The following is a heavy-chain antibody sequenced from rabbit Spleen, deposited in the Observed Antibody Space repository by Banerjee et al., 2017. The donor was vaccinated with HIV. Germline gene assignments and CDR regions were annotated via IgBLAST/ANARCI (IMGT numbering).Heavy chain of an antibody. CDR2: IYGTSSGNT. CDR1: GFSFSSSYW. Sequence: QEQLEESGGDLVKPEGSLTLTCTASGFSFSSSYWICWVRQAPGKGLEWIACIYGTSSGNTYYASWAKGRFTISKTSSTTVTLQMTSLTAADTATYFCASATNNNYRDFNLWGPGTLVTVS. J-gene: IGHJ4*01. D-gene: IGHD1-1*01. V-gene: IGHV1S45*01. CDR3: ASATNNNYRDFNL.